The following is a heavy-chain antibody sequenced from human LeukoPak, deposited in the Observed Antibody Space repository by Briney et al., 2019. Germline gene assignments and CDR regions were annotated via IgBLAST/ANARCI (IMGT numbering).Heavy chain of an antibody. CDR1: GFTFSSYG. CDR2: IWYVGRNK. Sequence: GGSLRLSRAASGFTFSSYGMHWVRQAPGKGLEWVAVIWYVGRNKYYADSVKGRFTISSDNSKNTLYLQMNSLRAEDTAVYYCAKTAYYYDSSGYYYADAFDIWGQGTMVTVSS. V-gene: IGHV3-33*06. J-gene: IGHJ3*02. CDR3: AKTAYYYDSSGYYYADAFDI. D-gene: IGHD3-22*01.